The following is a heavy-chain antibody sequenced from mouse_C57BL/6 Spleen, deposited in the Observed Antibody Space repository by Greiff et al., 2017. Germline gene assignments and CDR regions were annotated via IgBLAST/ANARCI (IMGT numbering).Heavy chain of an antibody. V-gene: IGHV1-64*01. CDR2: IHPNSGST. D-gene: IGHD4-1*01. Sequence: QVQLQQPGAELVKPGASVKLSCKASGYTFTSYWMHWVKQRPGQGLEWIGMIHPNSGSTNYNEKFKSKATLTVDKSSSTAYMQLSSLTSEDSAVYYCARWIDWDGPRFAYWGQGTLVTVSA. CDR1: GYTFTSYW. J-gene: IGHJ3*01. CDR3: ARWIDWDGPRFAY.